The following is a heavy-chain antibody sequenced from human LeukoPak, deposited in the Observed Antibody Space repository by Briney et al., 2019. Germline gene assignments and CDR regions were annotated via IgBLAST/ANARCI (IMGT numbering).Heavy chain of an antibody. J-gene: IGHJ6*03. Sequence: PSETLSLTCTVSGGSISSYYWSWIRRPPGKGLEWIGHIYYSESTSYKPSLKCRVTISMDTSKNQFSLKLASVTAADTAVYFCARPSLWVGDVSYYMDVWGKGTTVTVSS. V-gene: IGHV4-59*12. CDR1: GGSISSYY. D-gene: IGHD3-10*01. CDR2: IYYSEST. CDR3: ARPSLWVGDVSYYMDV.